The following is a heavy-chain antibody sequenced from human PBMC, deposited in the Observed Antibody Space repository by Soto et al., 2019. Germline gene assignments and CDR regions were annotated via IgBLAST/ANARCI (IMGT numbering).Heavy chain of an antibody. J-gene: IGHJ4*02. CDR2: ISAYNGNT. CDR1: GYTFTSYG. D-gene: IGHD3-3*01. Sequence: GASVKVTCKASGYTFTSYGISWVRQAPGQGLEWMGWISAYNGNTNYAQKLQGRVTMTTDTSTSTAYMELRSLRSDDTAVYYCARTPKSTIFGVVMVYWGQGTLVTVSS. V-gene: IGHV1-18*01. CDR3: ARTPKSTIFGVVMVY.